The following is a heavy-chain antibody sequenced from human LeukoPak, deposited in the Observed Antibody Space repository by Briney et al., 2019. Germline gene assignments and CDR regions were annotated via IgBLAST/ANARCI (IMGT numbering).Heavy chain of an antibody. D-gene: IGHD3-22*01. J-gene: IGHJ4*02. Sequence: GGSLRLSCAAWGFTYSKYAVIWLRGSPGEGVEGVSGITASGGGTYYADSVKGRFTVSRDNSKNTLYLQMNSPRAEDTAIYYCAKRGLTSGLFFDYWGQGTLVTVSS. CDR3: AKRGLTSGLFFDY. CDR1: GFTYSKYA. V-gene: IGHV3-23*01. CDR2: ITASGGGT.